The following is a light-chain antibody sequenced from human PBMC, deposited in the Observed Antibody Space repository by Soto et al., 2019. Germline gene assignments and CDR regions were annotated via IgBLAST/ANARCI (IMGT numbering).Light chain of an antibody. CDR3: QQYDTSPWT. J-gene: IGKJ1*01. CDR2: GAS. V-gene: IGKV3-20*01. Sequence: EIVLTQSPGTLSLSPGERATLSCRASQSVSSSFLAWYHQKPGQAPRLLIYGASSRATGIPDRFSGSGSGTDFTLTSSRLEPEDFGGYYCQQYDTSPWTFGQGTKVESK. CDR1: QSVSSSF.